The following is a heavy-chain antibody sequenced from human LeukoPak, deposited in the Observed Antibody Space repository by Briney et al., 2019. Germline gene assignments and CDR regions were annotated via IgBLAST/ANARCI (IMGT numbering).Heavy chain of an antibody. D-gene: IGHD4-17*01. V-gene: IGHV3-23*01. CDR1: GFTFSSYA. CDR2: ISSGGGST. CDR3: AKAPNSYGQYFDF. J-gene: IGHJ4*02. Sequence: PGGSLRLSCAASGFTFSSYAISWVRQAPGKGLEWVSVISSGGGSTYYADSVKGRFTISRDNSKNTLYLQMNSLRAEDTAVYYCAKAPNSYGQYFDFWGLGTLVTVSS.